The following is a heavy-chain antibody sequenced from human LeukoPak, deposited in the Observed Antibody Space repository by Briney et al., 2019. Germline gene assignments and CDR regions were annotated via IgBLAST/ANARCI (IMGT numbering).Heavy chain of an antibody. CDR1: GFTFSSYW. Sequence: GGSLRLSCAASGFTFSSYWMSWVRQAPGKGLEWVANIKQDGSEKYYVDSVKGRFSISRDNAKNSLYLQMNTLRGEDTAVYYCARGAERSGYDYWGQGTLVTVAS. J-gene: IGHJ4*02. V-gene: IGHV3-7*01. CDR3: ARGAERSGYDY. CDR2: IKQDGSEK. D-gene: IGHD3-22*01.